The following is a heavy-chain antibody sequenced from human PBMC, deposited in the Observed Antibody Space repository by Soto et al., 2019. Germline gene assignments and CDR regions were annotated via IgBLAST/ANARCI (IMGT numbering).Heavy chain of an antibody. CDR1: GGTFSSYA. J-gene: IGHJ4*02. V-gene: IGHV1-69*13. D-gene: IGHD6-19*01. CDR3: ESSTAVLYSSGWYAY. Sequence: SVKVSCKASGGTFSSYAISWVRQAPGQGLEWMGGIIPIFGTANYAQKFKGRVTITADESTSTAYMELSSLRSEDTAVYYCESSTAVLYSSGWYAYWGQGTLVTVSS. CDR2: IIPIFGTA.